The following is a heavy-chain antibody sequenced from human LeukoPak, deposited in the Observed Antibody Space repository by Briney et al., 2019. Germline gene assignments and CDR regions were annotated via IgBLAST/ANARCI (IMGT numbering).Heavy chain of an antibody. CDR2: IIPIFGTA. J-gene: IGHJ6*04. CDR1: GGTFSNYA. D-gene: IGHD2-15*01. Sequence: SVKVSCKASGGTFSNYAISWVRQAPGQGLEWMGGIIPIFGTANYAQKFQGRVTITADESTSTAYMELSSLRSEDTAVYYCATGRQGYCSGGSCYALGDYYYYYGMDVWGKGTTVTVSS. CDR3: ATGRQGYCSGGSCYALGDYYYYYGMDV. V-gene: IGHV1-69*13.